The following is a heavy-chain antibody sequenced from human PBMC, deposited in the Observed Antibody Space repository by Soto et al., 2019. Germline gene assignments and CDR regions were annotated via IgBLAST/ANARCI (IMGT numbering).Heavy chain of an antibody. CDR3: ARDRGGVGWWFDL. CDR2: IDYTGTS. CDR1: GGAISSYS. Sequence: QVQLQESGPRLVKPSETLSLTCVVSGGAISSYSWSWIRQPPGKGLEWIANIDYTGTSNHNPSLKSRISMSLDTSKRQFSLRLTSVNAADTATYFCARDRGGVGWWFDLWGRGTLVTVAS. J-gene: IGHJ2*01. V-gene: IGHV4-59*01. D-gene: IGHD2-15*01.